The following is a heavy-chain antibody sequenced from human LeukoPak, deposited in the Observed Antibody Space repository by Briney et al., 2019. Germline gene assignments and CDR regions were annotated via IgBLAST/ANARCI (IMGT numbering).Heavy chain of an antibody. CDR1: GYTFTGFG. CDR2: ISAYNGDT. D-gene: IGHD3-10*01. V-gene: IGHV1-18*01. Sequence: ASVKVSCKASGYTFTGFGIIWVRQAPGQGLEWMGWISAYNGDTNYARKFQGRVTMTTDTSPSTAYMELRSLRSDDTAIYYCARLSTVCLVGGVTSHSNSFDHWGQGTLVTVSS. CDR3: ARLSTVCLVGGVTSHSNSFDH. J-gene: IGHJ4*02.